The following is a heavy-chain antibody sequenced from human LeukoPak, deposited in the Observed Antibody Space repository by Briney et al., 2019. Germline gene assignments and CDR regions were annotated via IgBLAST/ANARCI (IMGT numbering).Heavy chain of an antibody. Sequence: SETLSLTCTVSGGSISSYYWSWIRQPPGKGLEWIGYIYYSGSTNYNPSLKSRVTISVDTSKNQFSLKLSSVTAADTAVYYCARGRLDTLRHFDWLLADQTDYYFDYWGQGTLVTVSS. CDR3: ARGRLDTLRHFDWLLADQTDYYFDY. D-gene: IGHD3-9*01. V-gene: IGHV4-59*01. CDR2: IYYSGST. J-gene: IGHJ4*02. CDR1: GGSISSYY.